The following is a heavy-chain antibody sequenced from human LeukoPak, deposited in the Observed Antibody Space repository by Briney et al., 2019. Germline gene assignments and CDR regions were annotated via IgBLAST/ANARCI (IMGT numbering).Heavy chain of an antibody. CDR2: IYTSGST. V-gene: IGHV4-61*02. CDR3: ARDGPRRIRYGMYV. CDR1: GGSISSGSYY. J-gene: IGHJ6*02. D-gene: IGHD6-6*01. Sequence: SETLSITCTVSGGSISSGSYYWSWIRQPAGKGLEWIGRIYTSGSTNYNPSLKSRVTIPVDTSMNQLSLKLSSVTAADTAVYYCARDGPRRIRYGMYVWGQGTTVTVSS.